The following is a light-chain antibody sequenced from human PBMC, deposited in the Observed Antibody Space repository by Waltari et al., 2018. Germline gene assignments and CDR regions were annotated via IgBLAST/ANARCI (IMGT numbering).Light chain of an antibody. CDR2: NDN. Sequence: QYVLPQPPPVPGTPGRSVTLSCSGSKSNTGGNFVHWYQQLPGKAPKLLIYNDNQGPSGVPDRFSASKSGTSAALAITGLQSEDEADYYCAVWDDSLGGVFGGGTKLTVL. CDR3: AVWDDSLGGV. J-gene: IGLJ3*02. CDR1: KSNTGGNF. V-gene: IGLV1-44*01.